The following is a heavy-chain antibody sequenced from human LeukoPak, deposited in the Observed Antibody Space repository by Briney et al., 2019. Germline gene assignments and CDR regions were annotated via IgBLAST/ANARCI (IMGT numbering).Heavy chain of an antibody. CDR3: ARDKGCSSTSCYRFFDY. CDR2: MNPNSGNT. V-gene: IGHV1-8*01. Sequence: ASVKVSCKASGYTFTSYDINWVRQATGQGLEWMGWMNPNSGNTGYAQKFQGRVTMTRNTSISTAYMELSSLRSEDTAVYYCARDKGCSSTSCYRFFDYWGQGTLVTVSS. J-gene: IGHJ4*02. D-gene: IGHD2-2*02. CDR1: GYTFTSYD.